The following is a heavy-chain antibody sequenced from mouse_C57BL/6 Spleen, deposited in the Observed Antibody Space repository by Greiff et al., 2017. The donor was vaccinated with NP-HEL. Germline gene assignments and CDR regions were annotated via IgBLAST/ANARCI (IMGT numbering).Heavy chain of an antibody. Sequence: QVQLQQPGAELVMPGASVKLSCKASGYTFTSYWMHWVKQRPGQGLEWIGEIDPSDSYTNYNQKFKGKSTLTVDKSSSTAYMQLSSLTSEDSAVYYCARDGASDGYDDYWGQGTTLTVSS. CDR1: GYTFTSYW. V-gene: IGHV1-69*01. CDR3: ARDGASDGYDDY. J-gene: IGHJ2*01. CDR2: IDPSDSYT. D-gene: IGHD2-2*01.